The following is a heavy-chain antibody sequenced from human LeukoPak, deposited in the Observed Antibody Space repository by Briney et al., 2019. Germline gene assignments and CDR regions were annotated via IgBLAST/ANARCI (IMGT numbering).Heavy chain of an antibody. Sequence: GGSLRLSCAASGFTFSDYYMSWIRQAPGKGLEWVSYISSSGSTIYYADSVKGRFTISRDNAKNSLYLQMNSLRAEDTAVYYCARDLYSSSWEHAFDIWGQGTMVTVSS. V-gene: IGHV3-11*04. CDR3: ARDLYSSSWEHAFDI. J-gene: IGHJ3*02. D-gene: IGHD6-13*01. CDR2: ISSSGSTI. CDR1: GFTFSDYY.